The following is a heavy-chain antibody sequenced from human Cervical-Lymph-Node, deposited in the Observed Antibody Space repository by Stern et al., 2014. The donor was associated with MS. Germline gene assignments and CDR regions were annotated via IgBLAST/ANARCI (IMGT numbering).Heavy chain of an antibody. Sequence: VQLVQSGAEVRKPGASVKVSCKASGYTFSGYAISWVRQAPGQGLEWIGWISTYNGNTAYAQKLQGSVTMTTDTSSNTAYMELRSLSSDDTAVYYCARQGLDYGDTFYFDYWGQGTLVTVSS. D-gene: IGHD4-17*01. V-gene: IGHV1-18*01. CDR3: ARQGLDYGDTFYFDY. J-gene: IGHJ4*02. CDR2: ISTYNGNT. CDR1: GYTFSGYA.